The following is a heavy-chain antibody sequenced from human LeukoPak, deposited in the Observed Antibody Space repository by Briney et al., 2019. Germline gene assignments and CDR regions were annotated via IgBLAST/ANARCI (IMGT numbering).Heavy chain of an antibody. J-gene: IGHJ4*02. CDR1: GFTFSSYA. CDR2: IKSKIEGGTT. CDR3: SSNMVE. D-gene: IGHD4/OR15-4a*01. V-gene: IGHV3-15*01. Sequence: PGGSLRLSCLASGFTFSSYAIHWVRQAPGKGLEWVGRIKSKIEGGTTEYAAPVKGRFTISRDDSKNTLYLQMNSLKTEDTAVYYCSSNMVEWGQGTLVTVSS.